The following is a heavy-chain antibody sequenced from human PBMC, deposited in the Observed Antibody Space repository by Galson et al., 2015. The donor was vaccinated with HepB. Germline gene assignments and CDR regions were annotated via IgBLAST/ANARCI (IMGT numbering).Heavy chain of an antibody. CDR2: INAGNGNT. Sequence: SCKASGYTFTSYAMHWVRQAPGQRLEWMGWINAGNGNTKYSQKFQGRVTITRDTSASTAYMELSSLRSEDTAVYYCAIRSTEYSSSYEDYWGQGTLVTVSS. CDR1: GYTFTSYA. D-gene: IGHD6-6*01. J-gene: IGHJ4*02. CDR3: AIRSTEYSSSYEDY. V-gene: IGHV1-3*01.